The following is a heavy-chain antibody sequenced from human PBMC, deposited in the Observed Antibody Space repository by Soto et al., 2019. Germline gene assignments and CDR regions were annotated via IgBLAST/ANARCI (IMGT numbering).Heavy chain of an antibody. CDR2: IRDRADNYAT. V-gene: IGHV3-73*01. CDR1: GFVFKDSS. J-gene: IGHJ4*02. Sequence: EVLLVESGGGLVQPGGSLKLSCEASGFVFKDSSIHWVRQASGKGLEGVGRIRDRADNYATTYAASVKGRFPISREDSNNKEYLQMDSLKTEDTAIYYCTRLISAAQDYWCQGTLISVSS. CDR3: TRLISAAQDY. D-gene: IGHD3-10*01.